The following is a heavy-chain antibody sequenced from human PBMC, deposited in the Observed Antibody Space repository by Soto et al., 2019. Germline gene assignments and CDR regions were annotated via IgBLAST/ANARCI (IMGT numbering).Heavy chain of an antibody. V-gene: IGHV1-2*02. CDR1: GYTFTGYY. Sequence: ASVTVSCKASGYTFTGYYMHWVRQAPGQGLEWMGWINPNSGGTNYAQKFQGRFTISRDNAKNSLYLQMNSLRAEDTAVYYCARARGGYCSSTSCYGGYYYYYYMDVWGKGTTVTVSS. D-gene: IGHD2-2*01. CDR2: INPNSGGT. J-gene: IGHJ6*03. CDR3: ARARGGYCSSTSCYGGYYYYYYMDV.